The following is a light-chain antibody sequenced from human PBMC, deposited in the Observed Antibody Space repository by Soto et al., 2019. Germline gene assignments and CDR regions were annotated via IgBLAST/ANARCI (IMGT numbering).Light chain of an antibody. CDR1: QGISNY. V-gene: IGKV1-27*01. CDR3: QKYNSART. Sequence: DIQMTQTPSSLSASVGDRDTITCRASQGISNYLAWYQQKPGKVPKLLIYAASTLQSGVPSRFSGSGSGTDFTLTISSLQPEDVATYYCQKYNSARTFGQGTKVEIK. CDR2: AAS. J-gene: IGKJ1*01.